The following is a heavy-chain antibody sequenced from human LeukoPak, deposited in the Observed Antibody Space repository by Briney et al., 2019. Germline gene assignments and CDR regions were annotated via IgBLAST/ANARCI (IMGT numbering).Heavy chain of an antibody. V-gene: IGHV4-39*07. CDR1: GGSIRSSYYY. CDR3: ARGYGSGWEIDY. D-gene: IGHD6-19*01. Sequence: PSETLSLTCTVSGGSIRSSYYYWGWIRQPPGKGLEWIGEINHSGSTNYNPSLKSRVTISVDTSKNQFSLKLSSVTAADTAVYYCARGYGSGWEIDYWGQGTLVTVSS. J-gene: IGHJ4*02. CDR2: INHSGST.